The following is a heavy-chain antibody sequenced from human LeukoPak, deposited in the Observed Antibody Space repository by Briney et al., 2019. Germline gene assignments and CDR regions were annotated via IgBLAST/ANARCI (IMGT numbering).Heavy chain of an antibody. J-gene: IGHJ6*02. Sequence: GASVKVSCKASGYAFTSYGYTWVRQAPGQGLEWMGWISACDGNTNYAQKLQGRVTMTTDTSTSTAYMELRSLRSDDTAVYYCARDESGYCSGGSCYYYYGMDVWGQGTTVTVSS. CDR2: ISACDGNT. D-gene: IGHD2-15*01. CDR1: GYAFTSYG. V-gene: IGHV1-18*01. CDR3: ARDESGYCSGGSCYYYYGMDV.